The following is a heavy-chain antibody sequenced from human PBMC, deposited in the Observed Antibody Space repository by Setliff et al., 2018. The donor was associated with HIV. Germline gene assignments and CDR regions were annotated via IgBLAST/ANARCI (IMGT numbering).Heavy chain of an antibody. CDR1: GYTFTNHW. J-gene: IGHJ4*02. D-gene: IGHD2-15*01. Sequence: GESLKISCQASGYTFTNHWIGWVRQMPREGLEWMAIIYPGDSDVRYNPSFQGQVTVSVDKSINTAYLQWSSLKASDTATYYCAREHRLCSGERCVLPDYWGQGTLVTAPQ. CDR3: AREHRLCSGERCVLPDY. CDR2: IYPGDSDV. V-gene: IGHV5-51*01.